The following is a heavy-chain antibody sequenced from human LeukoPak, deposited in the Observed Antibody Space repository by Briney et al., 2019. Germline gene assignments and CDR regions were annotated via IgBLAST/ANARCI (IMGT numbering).Heavy chain of an antibody. CDR1: GFTFSNYA. D-gene: IGHD1-26*01. CDR3: AKAGGGYRAFDI. Sequence: GGSLRLSCAASGFTFSNYAMSWVRQAPGKGLEWVAVISYDGSNKYYADSVKGRFTISRDNSKNTLYLQMNSLRAEDTALYYCAKAGGGYRAFDIWGQGTMVTVSS. J-gene: IGHJ3*02. CDR2: ISYDGSNK. V-gene: IGHV3-30*04.